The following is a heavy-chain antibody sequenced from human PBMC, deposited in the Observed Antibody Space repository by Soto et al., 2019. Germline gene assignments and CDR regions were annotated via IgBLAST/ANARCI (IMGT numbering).Heavy chain of an antibody. Sequence: GGSLRLSCAASGFTFSSYAMSWVHQAPGKGLEWVSAISGSGGSTYYADSVKGRFTISRDNSKNTLYLQMNSLRAEDTAVYYCAKDIDRARYFDWLPLPNTDFDYWGQGTLVTVSS. CDR3: AKDIDRARYFDWLPLPNTDFDY. V-gene: IGHV3-23*01. CDR2: ISGSGGST. J-gene: IGHJ4*02. CDR1: GFTFSSYA. D-gene: IGHD3-9*01.